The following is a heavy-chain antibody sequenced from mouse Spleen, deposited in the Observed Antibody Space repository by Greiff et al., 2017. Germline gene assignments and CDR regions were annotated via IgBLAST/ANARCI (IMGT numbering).Heavy chain of an antibody. CDR1: GYSITSGYY. V-gene: IGHV3-6*01. Sequence: EVQLQQSGPGLVKPSQSLSLTCSVTGYSITSGYYWNWIRQFPGNKLEWMGYISYDGSNNYNPSLKNRISITRDTSKNQFFLKLNSVTTEDTATYYCARGDYGSRRNFDYWGQGTTLTVSS. CDR3: ARGDYGSRRNFDY. J-gene: IGHJ2*01. CDR2: ISYDGSN. D-gene: IGHD1-1*01.